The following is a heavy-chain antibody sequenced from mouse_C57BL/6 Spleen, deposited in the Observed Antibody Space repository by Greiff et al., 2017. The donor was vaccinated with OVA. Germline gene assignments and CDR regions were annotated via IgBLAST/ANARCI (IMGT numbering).Heavy chain of an antibody. CDR1: GYTFTSYW. V-gene: IGHV1-55*01. J-gene: IGHJ2*01. Sequence: VQLQQPGAELVKPGASVKMSCKASGYTFTSYWITWVKQRPGQGLEWIGDIYPGSGSTNYNEKFKSKATLTVDTSSSTAYMQLSSLTSEDTAVYDGAGIYYDYERGGYWGQGTTLTVSS. CDR2: IYPGSGST. D-gene: IGHD2-4*01. CDR3: AGIYYDYERGGY.